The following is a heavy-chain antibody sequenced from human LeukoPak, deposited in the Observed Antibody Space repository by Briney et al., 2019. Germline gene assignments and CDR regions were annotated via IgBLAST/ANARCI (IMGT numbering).Heavy chain of an antibody. CDR2: ISSSSTTI. Sequence: GGSLRLSCAASGFTFSSYNMNWVRQAPGKGLEWVSYISSSSTTIYYADSVKGRFTISRDNAKNSLYLQMNSLRAEDTAVYYCARDWADSWTYWGQGTLVTVSS. D-gene: IGHD6-13*01. CDR1: GFTFSSYN. CDR3: ARDWADSWTY. V-gene: IGHV3-48*01. J-gene: IGHJ4*02.